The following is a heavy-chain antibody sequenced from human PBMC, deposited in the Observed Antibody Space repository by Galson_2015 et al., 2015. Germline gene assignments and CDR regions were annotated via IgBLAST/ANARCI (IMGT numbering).Heavy chain of an antibody. CDR2: IIPIFGTA. CDR3: ARQSKLAHYYYYGMDV. J-gene: IGHJ6*02. D-gene: IGHD1-1*01. V-gene: IGHV1-69*13. CDR1: GGTFSSYA. Sequence: SVKVSCKASGGTFSSYAISWVRQAPGQGPEWMGGIIPIFGTANYAQRFQGRVTITADESTSTAYMELSSLRSEDTAVYYCARQSKLAHYYYYGMDVWGQGTTVTVSS.